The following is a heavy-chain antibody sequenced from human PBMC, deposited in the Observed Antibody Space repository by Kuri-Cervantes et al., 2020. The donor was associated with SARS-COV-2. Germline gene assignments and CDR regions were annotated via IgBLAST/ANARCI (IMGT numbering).Heavy chain of an antibody. V-gene: IGHV1-24*01. D-gene: IGHD1-26*01. J-gene: IGHJ4*02. CDR1: GYTLTELS. CDR2: FDPEDGET. CDR3: ARDHSGSNEGYYFDY. Sequence: ASVKVSCKVSGYTLTELSMHWVRQAPGKGLEWMGGFDPEDGETIYAQKFQGRVTITTDESTSTAYMELSSLRSEDTAVYYCARDHSGSNEGYYFDYWGQGTLVTVSS.